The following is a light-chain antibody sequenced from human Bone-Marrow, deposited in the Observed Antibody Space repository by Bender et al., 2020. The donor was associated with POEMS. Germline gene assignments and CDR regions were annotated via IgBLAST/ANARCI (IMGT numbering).Light chain of an antibody. CDR3: SSYAGSSNFVI. CDR1: RGDVVGYDF. J-gene: IGLJ2*01. Sequence: QSALTQPPSASGSPGQSVTISCTGTRGDVVGYDFVSWYQQKPGTAPKLIIFAVTERPSGVPDRFSGSKSGNTASLTVSGLQTDDEADYYCSSYAGSSNFVIFGGGTKLTVL. V-gene: IGLV2-8*01. CDR2: AVT.